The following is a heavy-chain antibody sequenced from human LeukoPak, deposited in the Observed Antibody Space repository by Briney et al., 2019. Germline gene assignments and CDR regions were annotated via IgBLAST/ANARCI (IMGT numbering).Heavy chain of an antibody. V-gene: IGHV3-33*06. D-gene: IGHD3-10*01. CDR1: GFTFSSYG. CDR2: IWYDGSNK. CDR3: ANAQQPYGSGSARN. Sequence: GGSLKLSCAASGFTFSSYGMHWVRQAPGKGLEWVAVIWYDGSNKYYADSVKGRFTISRDNSKNALYLQMNSLRAEDTAVYYCANAQQPYGSGSARNWGQGTLVTVSS. J-gene: IGHJ4*02.